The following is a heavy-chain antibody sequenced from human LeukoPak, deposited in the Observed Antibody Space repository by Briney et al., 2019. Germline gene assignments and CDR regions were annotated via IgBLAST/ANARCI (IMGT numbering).Heavy chain of an antibody. Sequence: ASVKVSCKASGYTFTTYFMHWVRQAPGQGLEWMGFINLSGGSTSYTQKFQGRVTMTRDTSTSTVYMELSSLRSEDTAVYYCARDRSITEKYSGRYFHDYWGQGSLVTVSS. CDR2: INLSGGST. J-gene: IGHJ4*02. CDR1: GYTFTTYF. V-gene: IGHV1-46*01. CDR3: ARDRSITEKYSGRYFHDY. D-gene: IGHD1-26*01.